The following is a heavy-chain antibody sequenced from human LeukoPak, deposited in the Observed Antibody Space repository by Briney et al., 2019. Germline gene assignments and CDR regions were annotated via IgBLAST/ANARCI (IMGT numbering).Heavy chain of an antibody. D-gene: IGHD3-16*02. J-gene: IGHJ5*02. V-gene: IGHV4-31*03. Sequence: SETLSLTCTVSGGSISSGGYYWSWIRQHPGKGLEWIGYIYYSGSTYYNSSLKSRVTISVDTSKNQFSLKLSSVTAADTAVYYCAREKKADYVWGSYRPGGFDPWGQGTLVTVSS. CDR1: GGSISSGGYY. CDR2: IYYSGST. CDR3: AREKKADYVWGSYRPGGFDP.